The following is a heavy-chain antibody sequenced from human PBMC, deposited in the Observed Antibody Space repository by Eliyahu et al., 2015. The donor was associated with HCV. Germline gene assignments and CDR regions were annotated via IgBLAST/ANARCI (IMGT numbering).Heavy chain of an antibody. CDR1: ESTFSRPP. V-gene: IGHV3-30*03. Sequence: QVQLVESGGGVVQPGRSLRLSCAASESTFSRPPLHWVRQAPGKGLDWVAVISYDGSSLFYADAVKGRFTISRDNSKNTLYLQMNSLRVEDTAIYYCAFGRRGMDVWGQGTTVTVSS. CDR2: ISYDGSSL. J-gene: IGHJ6*02. CDR3: AFGRRGMDV. D-gene: IGHD3-16*01.